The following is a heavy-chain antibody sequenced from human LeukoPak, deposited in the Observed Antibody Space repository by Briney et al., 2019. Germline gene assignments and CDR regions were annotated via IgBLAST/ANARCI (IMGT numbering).Heavy chain of an antibody. CDR1: GGTFSSYA. Sequence: ASVKVSCKASGGTFSSYAISWVRQAPGQGLEWMGGIIPIFGTANYAQKFQGRVTITADESTSTAYMELSSLRSEDTAVYYCARGGYYYDSSGYYPFGYWGQGTLVTVSS. D-gene: IGHD3-22*01. CDR2: IIPIFGTA. CDR3: ARGGYYYDSSGYYPFGY. V-gene: IGHV1-69*01. J-gene: IGHJ4*02.